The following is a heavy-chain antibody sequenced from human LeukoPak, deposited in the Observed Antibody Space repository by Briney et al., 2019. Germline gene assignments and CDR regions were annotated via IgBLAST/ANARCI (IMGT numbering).Heavy chain of an antibody. Sequence: GGSLRLSCAASGFTFSTSWMSWVRRAPGKGLEWVANIRKDASQIYYVDSVRGRFTISRDNAKNSLYLQMNSLRAEDTAVYYCARGDHYGDYFDYWGQGTLVTVSS. J-gene: IGHJ4*02. CDR1: GFTFSTSW. V-gene: IGHV3-7*01. CDR3: ARGDHYGDYFDY. D-gene: IGHD4-17*01. CDR2: IRKDASQI.